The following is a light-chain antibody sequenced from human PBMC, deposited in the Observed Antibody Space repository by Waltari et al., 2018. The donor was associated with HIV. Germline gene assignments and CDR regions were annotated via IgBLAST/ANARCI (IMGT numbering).Light chain of an antibody. CDR1: SSDVGGYNY. CDR2: DVS. J-gene: IGLJ2*01. V-gene: IGLV2-14*03. Sequence: ISCTGTSSDVGGYNYVSWYQQHPGKAPKLMIYDVSNRPSGVSNRFSGSKSGNTASLTISGLQAEDEADYYCSSYTSSSTLVFGGGTKLTVL. CDR3: SSYTSSSTLV.